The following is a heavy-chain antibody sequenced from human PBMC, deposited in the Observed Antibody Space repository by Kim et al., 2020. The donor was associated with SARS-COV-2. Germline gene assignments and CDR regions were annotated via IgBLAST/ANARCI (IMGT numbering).Heavy chain of an antibody. J-gene: IGHJ4*02. CDR1: GYTLTELS. V-gene: IGHV1-24*01. Sequence: ASVKVSCKVSGYTLTELSMHWVRQAPGKGLEWMGGFDPEGGETIYAQKFQGRVNMTEDTSTDTAYMELSSLRSEDTAVYYCATARTYYDSSGYLTLDYWGQGTLVTPSS. CDR2: FDPEGGET. D-gene: IGHD3-22*01. CDR3: ATARTYYDSSGYLTLDY.